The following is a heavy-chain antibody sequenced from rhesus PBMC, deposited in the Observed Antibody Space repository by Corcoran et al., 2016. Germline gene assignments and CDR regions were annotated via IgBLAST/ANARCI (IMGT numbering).Heavy chain of an antibody. D-gene: IGHD6-37*01. CDR2: ITYSGST. Sequence: QVQLQESGPGLVKPSETLSLTCAVSGGSISSGYYYWSWIRQPPGKGLEWLGYITYSGSTSYNPARKRRVTISNDTSKNQFSLKLSSVTAADTAVYYCARDSGGWSIDFDYWGQGVLVTVSS. V-gene: IGHV4-122*02. J-gene: IGHJ4*01. CDR1: GGSISSGYYY. CDR3: ARDSGGWSIDFDY.